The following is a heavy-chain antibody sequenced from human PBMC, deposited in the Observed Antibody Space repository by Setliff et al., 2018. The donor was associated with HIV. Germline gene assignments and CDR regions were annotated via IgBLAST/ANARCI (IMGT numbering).Heavy chain of an antibody. CDR1: GGSISSSSYY. J-gene: IGHJ4*02. V-gene: IGHV4-39*07. Sequence: NPSETLSLTCTVSGGSISSSSYYWGWIRQSPGKGLEWIGSMYYGGSTFYNPSLKSRVTISEDTSKNQVSLKLSSMTAADTAIYYCARGLYYDSKSLDYWGQGTLVT. D-gene: IGHD3-22*01. CDR3: ARGLYYDSKSLDY. CDR2: MYYGGST.